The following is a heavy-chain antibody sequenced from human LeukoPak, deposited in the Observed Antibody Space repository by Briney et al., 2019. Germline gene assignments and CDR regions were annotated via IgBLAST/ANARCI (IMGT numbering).Heavy chain of an antibody. CDR2: IKEDGSEK. V-gene: IGHV3-7*03. Sequence: GGSLRLSCAASGFTFSSYWMSWVRQAPGKGLEWVANIKEDGSEKYYVDSVKGRFTISKDNAKNSLYLQMNSLRAEDTALYHCARNNGMDVWGQGTTVIVSS. J-gene: IGHJ6*02. CDR1: GFTFSSYW. CDR3: ARNNGMDV.